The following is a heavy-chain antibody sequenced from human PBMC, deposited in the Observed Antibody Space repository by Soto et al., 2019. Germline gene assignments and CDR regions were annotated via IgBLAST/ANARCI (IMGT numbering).Heavy chain of an antibody. Sequence: VGSLRLSCAASGFTFSSYWMSWVRQAPGKGLEWVANIKQDGSEKYYVDSVKGRFTISRDNAKNSLYLQMNSLRAEDTAVYYCARVLPPYYYDSSGWGAFDIWGQGTMVTVSS. CDR1: GFTFSSYW. V-gene: IGHV3-7*01. D-gene: IGHD3-22*01. CDR2: IKQDGSEK. CDR3: ARVLPPYYYDSSGWGAFDI. J-gene: IGHJ3*02.